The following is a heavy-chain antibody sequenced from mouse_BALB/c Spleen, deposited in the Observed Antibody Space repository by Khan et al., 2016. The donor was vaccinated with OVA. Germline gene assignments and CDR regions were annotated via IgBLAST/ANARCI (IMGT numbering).Heavy chain of an antibody. CDR1: GYTFTSYT. D-gene: IGHD3-1*01. CDR3: ARKSTRASY. CDR2: INPSSGYT. J-gene: IGHJ2*01. V-gene: IGHV1-4*01. Sequence: QVQLQQSGAELVKPGASVKMSCKASGYTFTSYTMHWVKQRPGQGLEWIGYINPSSGYTKYNQKFKDKATLTADKSYSTAYMQLSSLTSEDSAVYYCARKSTRASYWGQGTTLTVSS.